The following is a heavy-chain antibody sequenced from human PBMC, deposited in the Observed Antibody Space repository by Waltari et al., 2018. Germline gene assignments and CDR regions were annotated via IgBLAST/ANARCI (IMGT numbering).Heavy chain of an antibody. J-gene: IGHJ1*01. CDR2: SSGAGENS. D-gene: IGHD2-2*01. V-gene: IGHV3-23*04. Sequence: EVQLVESGGGLVQPGGSLKLSCGVSGFRFSKYAMSWVRQAPGKGLEWGSGSSGAGENSYYADSVKGRFTISRDNSKNILFLQMNSLRAEDTAVYYCAKDQGYAGKDGDLRHWGQGSLVSVSS. CDR3: AKDQGYAGKDGDLRH. CDR1: GFRFSKYA.